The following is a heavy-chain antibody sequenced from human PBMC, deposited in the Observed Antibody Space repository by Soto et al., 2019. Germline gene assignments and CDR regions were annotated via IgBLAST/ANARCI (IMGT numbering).Heavy chain of an antibody. V-gene: IGHV3-48*01. CDR1: GFTFSSYS. CDR2: ISSSSSTI. Sequence: EVQLVESGGGLVQPGGSLRLSCAASGFTFSSYSMNWVRQTPGKGLEWVSYISSSSSTIYYADSVRGRFTISRDNAKNSLYLQMNSLRAEDTAVYYCARDVHSGQYHYGMDVWGQGTTVTVSS. CDR3: ARDVHSGQYHYGMDV. D-gene: IGHD3-10*01. J-gene: IGHJ6*02.